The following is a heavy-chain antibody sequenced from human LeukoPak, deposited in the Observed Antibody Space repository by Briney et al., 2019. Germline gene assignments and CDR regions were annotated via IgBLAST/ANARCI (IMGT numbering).Heavy chain of an antibody. CDR1: GFTFSSYA. CDR2: ISGSGGST. Sequence: QPGGSLRLSCAASGFTFSSYAMSGVRQAPGKGLEWVSAISGSGGSTYYADSVKGRFTISRDNSKNTLYLQMNSLRAEDTAVYYCAKAGGYCTNGVCHLIFFDYWGQGTLVTVSS. V-gene: IGHV3-23*01. CDR3: AKAGGYCTNGVCHLIFFDY. J-gene: IGHJ4*02. D-gene: IGHD2-8*01.